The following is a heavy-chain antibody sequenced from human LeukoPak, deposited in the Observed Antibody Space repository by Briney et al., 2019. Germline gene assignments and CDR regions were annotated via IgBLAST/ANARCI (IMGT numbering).Heavy chain of an antibody. Sequence: SETLSLTCTVSGGSISSYYWSWIRQPPGKGLEWIGYIYYSGSTNCNPSLKSRVTISVDTSENQFSLKLSSVTAADTAVYYCARAGVVEMATIIFDYWGQGTLVTVSS. CDR2: IYYSGST. CDR3: ARAGVVEMATIIFDY. CDR1: GGSISSYY. D-gene: IGHD5-24*01. V-gene: IGHV4-59*01. J-gene: IGHJ4*02.